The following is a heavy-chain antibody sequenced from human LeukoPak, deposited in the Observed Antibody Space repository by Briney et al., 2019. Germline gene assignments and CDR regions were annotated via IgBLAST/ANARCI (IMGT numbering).Heavy chain of an antibody. CDR3: AKEGRAKWFGELLSRPPFTPPDY. V-gene: IGHV3-23*01. CDR1: GFTFSYYA. CDR2: ISGSGGST. J-gene: IGHJ4*02. D-gene: IGHD3-10*01. Sequence: GGSLRLSCGASGFTFSYYAMSWVRQAPGKGLEWVSAISGSGGSTYYADSVKGRFTISRDNSKNTLYLQMNSLRAEDTAVYYCAKEGRAKWFGELLSRPPFTPPDYWGQGTLVTVSS.